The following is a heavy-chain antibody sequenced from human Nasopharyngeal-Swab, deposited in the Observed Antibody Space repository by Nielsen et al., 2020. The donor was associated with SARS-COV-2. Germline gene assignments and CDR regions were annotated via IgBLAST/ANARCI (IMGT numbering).Heavy chain of an antibody. CDR3: VHAGDSSSVRFDP. CDR1: GFSLSTSGMC. Sequence: SGPTLVKPTQTLTLTCTFSGFSLSTSGMCVSWIRQPPGKALEWLALIYWHGERRYRPSLKSRLTISKDTSKNQVVLTMTNMDPVDTGTYYCVHAGDSSSVRFDPWGQGTLVTVSS. V-gene: IGHV2-5*08. J-gene: IGHJ5*02. CDR2: IYWHGER. D-gene: IGHD6-13*01.